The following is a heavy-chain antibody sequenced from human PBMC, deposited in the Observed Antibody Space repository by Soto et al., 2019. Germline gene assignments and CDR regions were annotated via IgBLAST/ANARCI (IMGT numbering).Heavy chain of an antibody. V-gene: IGHV4-30-2*01. CDR2: IYHSGST. Sequence: PSETLSLTCAVSGGSISSGGYSWSWIRQPPGKGLEWIGYIYHSGSTYYNPSLKSRVTISVDRSKNQFSLKLSSVTAADTAVYYCASSYYDFWSGYGGDYYFDYWGQGTLVTVSS. J-gene: IGHJ4*02. D-gene: IGHD3-3*01. CDR3: ASSYYDFWSGYGGDYYFDY. CDR1: GGSISSGGYS.